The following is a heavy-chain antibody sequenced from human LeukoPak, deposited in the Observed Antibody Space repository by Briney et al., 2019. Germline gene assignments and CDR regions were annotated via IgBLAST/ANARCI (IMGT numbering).Heavy chain of an antibody. V-gene: IGHV1-46*01. CDR1: GYTFISYY. CDR3: ARWRGFSYGLYYFDY. J-gene: IGHJ4*02. D-gene: IGHD5-18*01. CDR2: INPSGGVT. Sequence: ASVKVSCKAPGYTFISYYIHWVRQAPGQGLDWMGMINPSGGVTSYAQKFQGRVTMTRDTSTSTVFMELSSLTSEDTAVYYCARWRGFSYGLYYFDYWGQGTLVTVSS.